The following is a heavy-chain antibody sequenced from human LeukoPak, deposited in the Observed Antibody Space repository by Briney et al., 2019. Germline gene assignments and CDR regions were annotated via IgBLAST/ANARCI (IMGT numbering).Heavy chain of an antibody. CDR3: ARRGGSSSRRSPIDY. J-gene: IGHJ4*02. D-gene: IGHD6-6*01. CDR2: IKQDGSQR. Sequence: GGSLRLSCTASGFTFSDYWMTWVRQAPGKGPEWVANIKQDGSQRYYVDSVRGRFTISRDNAKNSLFLQMNGPRAEDTAEYYCARRGGSSSRRSPIDYWGQGTLVTVSS. V-gene: IGHV3-7*01. CDR1: GFTFSDYW.